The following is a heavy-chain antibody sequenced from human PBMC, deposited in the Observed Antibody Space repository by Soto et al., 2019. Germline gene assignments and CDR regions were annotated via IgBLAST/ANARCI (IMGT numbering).Heavy chain of an antibody. Sequence: GGSLRLSCAASGFTFSSYSMNWVRQAPGKGLEWVSSISSSSSYIYYADSVKGRFTISRDNAKNSLYLQMNSLRAEDTAVYYCARDEIEGRDHYGMDVWGQWTTVTVS. CDR2: ISSSSSYI. CDR3: ARDEIEGRDHYGMDV. J-gene: IGHJ6*02. V-gene: IGHV3-21*01. CDR1: GFTFSSYS.